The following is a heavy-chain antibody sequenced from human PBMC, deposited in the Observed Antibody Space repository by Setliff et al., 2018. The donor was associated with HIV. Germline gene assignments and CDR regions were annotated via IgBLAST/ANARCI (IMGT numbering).Heavy chain of an antibody. Sequence: SGGSLRLSCAVSGFTFSPYWMHWVRQVSGKGLEWVSRIANDGSGRAHADSVKGRFTISRDKSKSTVYLQMDSLRTDDTASYFCVKGGSLAGQFFYYLHVWGKGTAVTVSS. CDR3: VKGGSLAGQFFYYLHV. D-gene: IGHD6-19*01. CDR1: GFTFSPYW. CDR2: IANDGSGR. V-gene: IGHV3-74*01. J-gene: IGHJ6*04.